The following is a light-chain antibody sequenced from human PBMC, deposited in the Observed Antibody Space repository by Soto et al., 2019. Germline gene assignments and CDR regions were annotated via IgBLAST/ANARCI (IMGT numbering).Light chain of an antibody. CDR3: QQLSHWPVT. CDR1: QSVGSY. CDR2: DAS. J-gene: IGKJ3*01. Sequence: EIVLTQSPATLSLSPGERATLSCRASQSVGSYLAWYQQKPGQAPRLLIYDASKRATGIPARFSGSGSGTDFTHTISSLEPEDFALYYCQQLSHWPVTFGPGTKVDIK. V-gene: IGKV3-11*01.